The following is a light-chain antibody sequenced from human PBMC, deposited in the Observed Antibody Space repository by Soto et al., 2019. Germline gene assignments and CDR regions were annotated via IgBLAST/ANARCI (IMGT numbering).Light chain of an antibody. CDR3: SSYAGSDAWV. Sequence: QSALTQPPSASGSPGQSVTISCTGTSSDVGGYNYVSWYQHHPGKAPKVMIYEVSMRPSGVPDRFSGSKSGNTASLTVSGLQAEDEADYYCSSYAGSDAWVFGGGTKQTVL. J-gene: IGLJ3*02. CDR2: EVS. CDR1: SSDVGGYNY. V-gene: IGLV2-8*01.